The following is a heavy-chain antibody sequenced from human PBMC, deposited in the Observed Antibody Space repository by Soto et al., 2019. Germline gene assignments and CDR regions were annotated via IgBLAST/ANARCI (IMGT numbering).Heavy chain of an antibody. CDR1: GYTFTSCA. CDR3: ARLGYXSGGSCYPLDYYYGMDV. Sequence: ASVEVSCKASGYTFTSCAMHWVRQAPGQRLEWMGWINAGNGNTKYSQKFQGRVTITRDTSASTAYMELSSLRSEDTAVYYCARLGYXSGGSCYPLDYYYGMDVWGQGTTVTVSS. D-gene: IGHD2-15*01. V-gene: IGHV1-3*01. CDR2: INAGNGNT. J-gene: IGHJ6*02.